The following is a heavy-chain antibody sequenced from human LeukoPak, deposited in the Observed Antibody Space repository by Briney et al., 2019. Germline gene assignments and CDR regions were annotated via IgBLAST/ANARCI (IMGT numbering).Heavy chain of an antibody. CDR1: GFTFDDYA. CDR2: ISWNSGSI. J-gene: IGHJ6*02. Sequence: QPGGSLRLSCAASGFTFDDYAMHWVRQDPGKGLEWVSGISWNSGSIDYADSVKGRFTISRDNAKNSLYLQMNSLRAEDTAVYYCARDTGYCSSTSCYPLDVWGQGTTVTVSS. D-gene: IGHD2-2*01. V-gene: IGHV3-9*01. CDR3: ARDTGYCSSTSCYPLDV.